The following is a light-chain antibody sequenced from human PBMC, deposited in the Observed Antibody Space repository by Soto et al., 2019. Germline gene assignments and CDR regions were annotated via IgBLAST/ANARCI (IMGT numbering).Light chain of an antibody. Sequence: DIQMTQSPSSLSASVGDRVTITCRASQSISRYLNWYQHKSGKAPKLLIYGASTLQSGVPSRFRGSGSGTDFTLTINSLQPEEFATYYCQQSDSSPKTFGQGTKVELK. CDR2: GAS. J-gene: IGKJ1*01. CDR3: QQSDSSPKT. CDR1: QSISRY. V-gene: IGKV1-39*01.